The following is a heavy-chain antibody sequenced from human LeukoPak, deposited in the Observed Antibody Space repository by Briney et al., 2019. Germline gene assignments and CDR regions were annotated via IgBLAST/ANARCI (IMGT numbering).Heavy chain of an antibody. Sequence: GRSLRLSCIASGFTFSDYGMHWVRQAPGKGLECVAFLRSDGSNIYYADSVKGRFTISRDNSKSTLYLQMNSLRTEDTAVYYCAKDAYRFDPWGQGTLVTVSS. CDR2: LRSDGSNI. J-gene: IGHJ5*02. V-gene: IGHV3-30*02. CDR3: AKDAYRFDP. CDR1: GFTFSDYG. D-gene: IGHD2-2*02.